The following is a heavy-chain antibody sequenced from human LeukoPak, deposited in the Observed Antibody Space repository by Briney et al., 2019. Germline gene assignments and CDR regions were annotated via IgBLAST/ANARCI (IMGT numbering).Heavy chain of an antibody. D-gene: IGHD6-19*01. J-gene: IGHJ4*02. CDR1: GFSFSSYN. CDR3: ARKDPEQWLGFDY. CDR2: ITTSSTYT. Sequence: GGSLRLSCEASGFSFSSYNMDWVRQTPGKGLEWISSITTSSTYTFYADSVKGRFTISRDNAKNSLYLQMNSLRAEDTAVYYCARKDPEQWLGFDYWGQGTLVTVSS. V-gene: IGHV3-21*01.